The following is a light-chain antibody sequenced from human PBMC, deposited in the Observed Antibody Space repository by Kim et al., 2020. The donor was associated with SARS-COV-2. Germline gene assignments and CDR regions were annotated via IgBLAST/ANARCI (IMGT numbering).Light chain of an antibody. V-gene: IGKV3-15*01. J-gene: IGKJ4*01. Sequence: EIVMTQSPATLSVSPGERATLSCRASQSLSNDLAWYQQKAGQAPRLLIYGASTRATGIPVRFSGSGSGTEFTLTISSLQSEDFAIYYCQQYNNWPLTFGGGTKVDIK. CDR3: QQYNNWPLT. CDR2: GAS. CDR1: QSLSND.